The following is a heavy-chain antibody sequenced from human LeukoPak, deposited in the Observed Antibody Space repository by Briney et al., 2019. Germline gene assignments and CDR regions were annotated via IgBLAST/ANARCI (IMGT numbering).Heavy chain of an antibody. CDR1: GYTFTSYD. Sequence: ASVKVSCRTSGYTFTSYDIHWVRQAPGQGLEWMGWMNPDSGNTGYTQKFQGRVTMTTNTSTSTAYMELSSLRSEDTAVYYCSRGGILRYFDWLGSGGMDVWGQGTTVTVSS. J-gene: IGHJ6*02. CDR3: SRGGILRYFDWLGSGGMDV. CDR2: MNPDSGNT. D-gene: IGHD3-9*01. V-gene: IGHV1-8*01.